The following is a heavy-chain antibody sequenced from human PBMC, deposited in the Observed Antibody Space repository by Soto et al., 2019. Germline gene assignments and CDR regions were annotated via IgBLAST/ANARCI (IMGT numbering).Heavy chain of an antibody. D-gene: IGHD4-17*01. Sequence: QVQLVESGGGVVQPGRSLRLSCAASGFIFSSYAMHWVRQAPGKGLEWVAFISDDGSSKYYADSVKGRFTISRDNSKNTLYLQMNSLSAEDTGVYYCTRADLTVTLSVFDPWGQGTLVTVSS. CDR2: ISDDGSSK. J-gene: IGHJ5*02. V-gene: IGHV3-30-3*01. CDR1: GFIFSSYA. CDR3: TRADLTVTLSVFDP.